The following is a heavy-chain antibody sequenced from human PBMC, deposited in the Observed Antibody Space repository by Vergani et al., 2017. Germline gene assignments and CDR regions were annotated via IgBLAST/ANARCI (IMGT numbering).Heavy chain of an antibody. CDR2: IIPIFGTA. Sequence: QVQLVQSGAEVKKPGSSVMVSCKASGGTFSSYAISWVRQAPGQGLEWMGGIIPIFGTANYAQKFQGRVTITADESTSTAYMELSSLRSEDTAVYYCARDSPTKVGATRHRAFDIWGQGTMVTVSS. CDR3: ARDSPTKVGATRHRAFDI. D-gene: IGHD1-26*01. J-gene: IGHJ3*02. V-gene: IGHV1-69*01. CDR1: GGTFSSYA.